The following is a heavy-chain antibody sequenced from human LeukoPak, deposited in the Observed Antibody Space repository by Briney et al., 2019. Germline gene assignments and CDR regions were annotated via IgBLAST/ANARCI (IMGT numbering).Heavy chain of an antibody. J-gene: IGHJ3*02. CDR1: GFTLSSYW. CDR3: ARDRPDAFDI. V-gene: IGHV3-74*01. Sequence: AGGSLRLSCAAPGFTLSSYWMHWVRQVPEKGLVWVSRINSDGSSTSYADSVKGRFTISRDNAKNTLYLEMNSLRAEDTAVYYCARDRPDAFDIWGQGTIVTVSS. CDR2: INSDGSST.